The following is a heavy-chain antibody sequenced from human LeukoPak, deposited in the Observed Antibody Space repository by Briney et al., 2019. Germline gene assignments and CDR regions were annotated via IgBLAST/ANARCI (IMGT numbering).Heavy chain of an antibody. V-gene: IGHV3-21*01. CDR3: ARGDDYVWGSYRPYYFDY. J-gene: IGHJ4*02. CDR2: ISSSSSYI. CDR1: GFTFSSYS. D-gene: IGHD3-16*02. Sequence: PGGSLRLSCAASGFTFSSYSMNWVRQAPGKGLEWVSSISSSSSYIYYADSVKGRFTISRDNAKNSLYLQMNSLRAEDTAVYYCARGDDYVWGSYRPYYFDYWGQGTLVTVSS.